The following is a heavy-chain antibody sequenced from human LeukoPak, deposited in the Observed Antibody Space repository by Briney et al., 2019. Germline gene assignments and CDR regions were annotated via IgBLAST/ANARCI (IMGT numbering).Heavy chain of an antibody. CDR2: INAGNGNT. D-gene: IGHD6-19*01. V-gene: IGHV1-3*01. CDR1: GYTFTSYD. CDR3: ARDPQRIAVAGFDY. Sequence: ASVKVSCKASGYTFTSYDINWVRQATGQRLEWMGWINAGNGNTKYSQKFQGRVTITRDTSASTAYMELSSLRSEDTAVYYCARDPQRIAVAGFDYWGQGTLVTVSS. J-gene: IGHJ4*02.